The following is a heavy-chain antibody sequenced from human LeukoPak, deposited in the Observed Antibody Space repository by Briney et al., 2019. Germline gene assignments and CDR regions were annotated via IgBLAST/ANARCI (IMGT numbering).Heavy chain of an antibody. J-gene: IGHJ4*02. CDR1: GFTVSSNY. V-gene: IGHV3-66*01. Sequence: GGSLRLSCAASGFTVSSNYMSWVRQAPGKGLEWVSVIYSGGSTYYADSVKGRFTISRDNSKNTLCLQMNSLRAEDTAVYYCAMNLYYYDSFDYWGQGTLVTVSS. CDR3: AMNLYYYDSFDY. CDR2: IYSGGST. D-gene: IGHD3-22*01.